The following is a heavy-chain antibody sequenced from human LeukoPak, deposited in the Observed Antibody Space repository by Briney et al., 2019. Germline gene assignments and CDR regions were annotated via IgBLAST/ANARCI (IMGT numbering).Heavy chain of an antibody. J-gene: IGHJ6*04. Sequence: PGGSLRLSCAASGFTFDDYAIHWVRQAPGKGLEWVSGISWNSRSIGYGDSVKGRFTISRDNAKNSLYLQMNSLRAEDTAVYYCAELGITMIGGVWGKGTTVTISS. CDR2: ISWNSRSI. V-gene: IGHV3-9*01. D-gene: IGHD3-10*02. CDR1: GFTFDDYA. CDR3: AELGITMIGGV.